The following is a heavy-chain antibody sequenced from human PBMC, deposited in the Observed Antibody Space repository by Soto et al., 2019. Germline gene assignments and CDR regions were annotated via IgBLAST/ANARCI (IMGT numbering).Heavy chain of an antibody. Sequence: QITLKESGPTLVKPTQTLTLTCTLSGFSVIANGVGVGWIRQPPGKALEWLALIYWDDDKRYSPSLKSRPTILKDTSKTRVVLTMTNMDPVDTATYYCALVGATPPYFDYWGQGTLVTVSS. J-gene: IGHJ4*02. V-gene: IGHV2-5*02. CDR3: ALVGATPPYFDY. CDR1: GFSVIANGVG. D-gene: IGHD1-26*01. CDR2: IYWDDDK.